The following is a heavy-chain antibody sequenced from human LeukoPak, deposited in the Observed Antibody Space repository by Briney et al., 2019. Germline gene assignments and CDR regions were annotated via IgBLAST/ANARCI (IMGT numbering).Heavy chain of an antibody. CDR3: AEYGDAFDI. J-gene: IGHJ3*02. CDR2: ISSGGIST. D-gene: IGHD4-17*01. V-gene: IGHV3-23*01. Sequence: SGGSLRLSCAASGFTFSSYAMSGVRQAPGKGREWVSSISSGGISTNYADYVKGRFTISRDNSKNTLYLKMNRLRVEDTDVYYCAEYGDAFDIWGQGTMVTVSS. CDR1: GFTFSSYA.